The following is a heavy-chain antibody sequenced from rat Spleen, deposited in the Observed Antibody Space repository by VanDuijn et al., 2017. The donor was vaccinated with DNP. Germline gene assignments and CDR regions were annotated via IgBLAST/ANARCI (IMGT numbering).Heavy chain of an antibody. CDR3: TRAGYYGYSTH. J-gene: IGHJ2*01. Sequence: EVKLVESGGVLVQPGRSLKLSCAVSGLNFSDYWMGWVRQAPGKGLEWMGEIKQDSTVVNHNPSLRERFTISRDNAQNTLYLQMSKLGSEDTAIYYCTRAGYYGYSTHWGQGVMVTVSS. CDR2: IKQDSTVV. V-gene: IGHV4-2*01. D-gene: IGHD1-9*01. CDR1: GLNFSDYW.